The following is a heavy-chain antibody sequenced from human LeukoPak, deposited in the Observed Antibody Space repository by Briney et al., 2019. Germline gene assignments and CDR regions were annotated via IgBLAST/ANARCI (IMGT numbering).Heavy chain of an antibody. CDR2: ITSSGTST. CDR3: ARDVGATTSATFDL. CDR1: GFTFSDYY. J-gene: IGHJ3*01. D-gene: IGHD1-26*01. V-gene: IGHV3-11*01. Sequence: PGGSLRLSCDASGFTFSDYYITWIRQAPGKGLEWISNITSSGTSTYYPVSVRGRFTISRDNARNSVYLQMRYLRADDTAVYYYARDVGATTSATFDLWGQGTMVTVSS.